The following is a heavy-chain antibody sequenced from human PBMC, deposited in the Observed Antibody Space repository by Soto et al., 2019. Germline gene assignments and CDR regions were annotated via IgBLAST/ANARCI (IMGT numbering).Heavy chain of an antibody. CDR2: VSANNGHT. D-gene: IGHD2-8*01. CDR3: ARDIESVTAKHFFYYYAMDV. Sequence: ASVKVSCKASGFTFSNYGLNWVRQAPGQGLEWMGWVSANNGHTNYAQNLQGRVSMTTDTSTSTAYMELRGLRFDDTAVYYCARDIESVTAKHFFYYYAMDVWGQGTTVTISS. CDR1: GFTFSNYG. V-gene: IGHV1-18*01. J-gene: IGHJ6*02.